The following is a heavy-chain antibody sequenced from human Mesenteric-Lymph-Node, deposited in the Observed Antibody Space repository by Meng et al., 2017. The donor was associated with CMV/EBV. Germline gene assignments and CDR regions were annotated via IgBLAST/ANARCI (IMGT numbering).Heavy chain of an antibody. CDR3: ARSGGASSAFDI. Sequence: ASVKVSCKVSEYTFTNYYIQWVRQAPGQGLEWMGITSPSGGSTSYAQKFQGRITMTRDTSTYTVYMELSSLRSEDTAVYYCARSGGASSAFDIWGQGTMVTVSS. V-gene: IGHV1-46*01. J-gene: IGHJ3*02. D-gene: IGHD1-26*01. CDR1: EYTFTNYY. CDR2: TSPSGGST.